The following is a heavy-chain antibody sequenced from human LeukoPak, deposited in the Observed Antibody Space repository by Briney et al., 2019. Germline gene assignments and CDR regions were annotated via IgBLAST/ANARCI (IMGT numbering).Heavy chain of an antibody. CDR1: GFTFTKHW. CDR3: AKASSDQPKRGYSGYDYVNYYYYMDV. D-gene: IGHD5-12*01. J-gene: IGHJ6*03. V-gene: IGHV3-7*01. CDR2: IKEDGSVK. Sequence: GGSLRLSCVASGFTFTKHWMSWVRQAPGKGLEWVANIKEDGSVKNYMDSVKGRFTISRDNAKNSVSLQMNSLRAEDTAVYYCAKASSDQPKRGYSGYDYVNYYYYMDVWGKGTTVTVSS.